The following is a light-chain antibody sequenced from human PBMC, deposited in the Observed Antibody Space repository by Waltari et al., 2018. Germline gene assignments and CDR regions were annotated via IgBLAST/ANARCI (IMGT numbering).Light chain of an antibody. CDR2: WAS. CDR1: QSVLSSSNNKNY. J-gene: IGKJ1*01. CDR3: QQYYDTPWT. Sequence: DIVMTQSPDSLAVSLGERATINGKSSQSVLSSSNNKNYLTWYQQKPGQPPKLLIYWASTRESGVPDRFSGSGSGTDFTLTISSLQAEDVAVYYCQQYYDTPWTFGQGTKVEIK. V-gene: IGKV4-1*01.